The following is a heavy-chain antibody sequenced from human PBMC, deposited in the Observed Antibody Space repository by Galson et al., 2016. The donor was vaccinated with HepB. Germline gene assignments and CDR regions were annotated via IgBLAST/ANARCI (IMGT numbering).Heavy chain of an antibody. J-gene: IGHJ6*03. Sequence: SETLSLTCSVSGGSVTSGSFSWTWIRQPPGRGLEWIGFISDSGNTDYNSSLQSRVTVSVDTSKNQFSLKLTSVTAADTAGYFCARGFGYYYYYLDVWGTGTTVTVSS. D-gene: IGHD2-2*03. CDR2: ISDSGNT. V-gene: IGHV4-61*01. CDR3: ARGFGYYYYYLDV. CDR1: GGSVTSGSFS.